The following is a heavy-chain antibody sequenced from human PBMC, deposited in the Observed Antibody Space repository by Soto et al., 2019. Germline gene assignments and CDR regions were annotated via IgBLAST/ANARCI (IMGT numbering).Heavy chain of an antibody. D-gene: IGHD3-10*01. CDR1: GFSLSTSGVG. Sequence: QITLKESGPTLVKPTQTLTLTCTFSGFSLSTSGVGVGWIRQPPGKALEWLALIYWDDDKRYSPSLKSRLTITKDTSNNQVVLTMTNMDPVDTATYYCAHRRGRYGSGSYYKMGWFDPWGQGTLVTVSS. CDR2: IYWDDDK. J-gene: IGHJ5*02. V-gene: IGHV2-5*02. CDR3: AHRRGRYGSGSYYKMGWFDP.